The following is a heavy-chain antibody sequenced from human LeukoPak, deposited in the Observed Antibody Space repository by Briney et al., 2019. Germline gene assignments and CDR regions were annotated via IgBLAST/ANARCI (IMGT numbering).Heavy chain of an antibody. Sequence: GGSLRLSCAASGFTFSSYAMSWVRQAPGKGLEWVSAISGSGGSTYYADSVKGRFTISRDNSKNTLYLQMNSLRAEDTAVYYCAKDRRYGGNSGVRPFDYWGQGTLVTVSS. J-gene: IGHJ4*02. V-gene: IGHV3-23*01. CDR3: AKDRRYGGNSGVRPFDY. CDR2: ISGSGGST. CDR1: GFTFSSYA. D-gene: IGHD4-23*01.